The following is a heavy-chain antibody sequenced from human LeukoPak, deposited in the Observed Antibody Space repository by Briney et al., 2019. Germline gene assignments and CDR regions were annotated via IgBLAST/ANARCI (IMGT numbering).Heavy chain of an antibody. Sequence: SETLSLTCAVSGGSICSGGYSWSWIRQPPGKGLEWIGYIYHSGSTYYNPSLKSRVTISVDRSKNQFSLKLSSETAADTAVYYCAGSGYYDSSGYYSYYYYGMDVWGQGTTVTVSS. V-gene: IGHV4-30-2*02. CDR3: AGSGYYDSSGYYSYYYYGMDV. J-gene: IGHJ6*02. CDR1: GGSICSGGYS. D-gene: IGHD3-22*01. CDR2: IYHSGST.